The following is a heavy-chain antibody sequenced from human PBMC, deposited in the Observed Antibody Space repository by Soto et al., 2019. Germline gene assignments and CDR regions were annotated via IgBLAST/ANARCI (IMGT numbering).Heavy chain of an antibody. J-gene: IGHJ4*02. CDR3: ARPRSWVVTQAYFDS. CDR1: GDSINNRSYY. CDR2: IYDSGST. V-gene: IGHV4-39*01. Sequence: SETLSLTCTVTGDSINNRSYYWGWIRQPPGKGLEGIGRIYDSGSTYNNPSLKRRVPMSVDTSKNQFYLKLRSVTAADTDLYSCARPRSWVVTQAYFDSWGQGSLVTVSS. D-gene: IGHD2-21*02.